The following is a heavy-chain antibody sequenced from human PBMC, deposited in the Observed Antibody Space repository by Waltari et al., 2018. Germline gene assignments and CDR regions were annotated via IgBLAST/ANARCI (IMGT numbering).Heavy chain of an antibody. V-gene: IGHV4-4*02. CDR3: ASDRGRGLYLDS. CDR2: VHQSGRS. J-gene: IGHJ4*02. Sequence: QVQLQESGPGLVKPSGTLSLTCTVSGDSISNNFFWSWVRQSPGKGLEWIGQVHQSGRSNFDPSLESRGTVSMDTSKNQFSLWVTSVTAADTAIYYFASDRGRGLYLDSWGQGTLVTVSP. D-gene: IGHD2-15*01. CDR1: GDSISNNFF.